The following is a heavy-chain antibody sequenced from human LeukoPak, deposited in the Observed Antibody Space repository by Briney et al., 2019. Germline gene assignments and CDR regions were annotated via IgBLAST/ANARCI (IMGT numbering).Heavy chain of an antibody. CDR2: IFHSGIT. J-gene: IGHJ5*02. Sequence: PSETLSLTCAVSGYSISSGYYWGWIRQSPGKGLEWIGSIFHSGITDYNPALKSRLTISVDTSKNQFSLKLSSVTATDTAVYYCARRGYCSSTSCYEYWFDPWGQGTLVTVSS. CDR1: GYSISSGYY. CDR3: ARRGYCSSTSCYEYWFDP. D-gene: IGHD2-2*01. V-gene: IGHV4-38-2*01.